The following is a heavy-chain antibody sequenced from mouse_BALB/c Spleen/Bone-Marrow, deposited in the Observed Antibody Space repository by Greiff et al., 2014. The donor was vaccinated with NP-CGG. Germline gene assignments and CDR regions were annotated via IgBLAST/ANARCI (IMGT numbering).Heavy chain of an antibody. D-gene: IGHD1-1*01. CDR3: ARWANGSTYHYYAMDY. CDR2: VSSGSKNI. V-gene: IGHV5-17*02. J-gene: IGHJ4*01. Sequence: VQLKESGGGLVQPGGSRKLSCAASGFTFSSFGMHWVRQAPEKGLEWVAYVSSGSKNIYYADTVRGRFTISRDNPKNTLFLQMTSLGSEDTAIYYCARWANGSTYHYYAMDYWGQGTSVTVSS. CDR1: GFTFSSFG.